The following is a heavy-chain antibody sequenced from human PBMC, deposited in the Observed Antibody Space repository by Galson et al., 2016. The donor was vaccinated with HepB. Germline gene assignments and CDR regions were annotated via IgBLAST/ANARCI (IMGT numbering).Heavy chain of an antibody. CDR2: IWYDASNK. Sequence: SLRLSCAASGFTFSSYAMHWVRQAPGKGLEWVAVIWYDASNKYYADSVKGRFTISRDNSKNTLYLQMNSLRAEDTAVYYCARDGWLTGRGIRGGLDVWGSGTTVTVSS. CDR3: ARDGWLTGRGIRGGLDV. J-gene: IGHJ6*04. CDR1: GFTFSSYA. D-gene: IGHD5-24*01. V-gene: IGHV3-33*01.